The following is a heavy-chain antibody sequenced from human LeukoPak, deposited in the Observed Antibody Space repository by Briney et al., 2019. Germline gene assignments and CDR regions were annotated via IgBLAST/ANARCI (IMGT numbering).Heavy chain of an antibody. J-gene: IGHJ4*02. CDR3: ARHDSFIPY. Sequence: GGSLRLSCAASGFTFNYYAMSWVRQAPGKGREWVSGISDNEGRTYYTDSVKGRFTISRDKTKNTVFLQMHNLRADDTAVYFCARHDSFIPYWGQGALVTVSS. CDR2: ISDNEGRT. CDR1: GFTFNYYA. D-gene: IGHD5-18*01. V-gene: IGHV3-23*01.